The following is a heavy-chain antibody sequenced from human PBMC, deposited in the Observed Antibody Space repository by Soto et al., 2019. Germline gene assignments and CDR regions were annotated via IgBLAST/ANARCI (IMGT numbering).Heavy chain of an antibody. CDR3: ARDLDYYGSGSYRGA. CDR2: ISSSSSYI. J-gene: IGHJ4*02. D-gene: IGHD3-10*01. CDR1: GFTFSSYS. Sequence: GGSLRLSCAASGFTFSSYSMNWVRQAPGKGLEWVSSISSSSSYIYYADSVKGRFTISRDNAKNSLYLQMNSLRAEDTAVYYCARDLDYYGSGSYRGAWGQGTLVTVSS. V-gene: IGHV3-21*01.